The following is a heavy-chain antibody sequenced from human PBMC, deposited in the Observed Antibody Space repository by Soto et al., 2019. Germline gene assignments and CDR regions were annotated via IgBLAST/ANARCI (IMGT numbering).Heavy chain of an antibody. CDR2: ISYDGSNK. CDR1: GFTFSSYG. J-gene: IGHJ4*02. D-gene: IGHD6-19*01. Sequence: QVQLVESGGGGVQPGRSLRLSCAASGFTFSSYGMHWVRQAPGTGLEGVAVISYDGSNKYYADSVKGRFTISRDNSKNTMYLLTTSLRAEDTAVYYCAKDRAPQRLAQIYYWGQGTLVPGSS. CDR3: AKDRAPQRLAQIYY. V-gene: IGHV3-30*18.